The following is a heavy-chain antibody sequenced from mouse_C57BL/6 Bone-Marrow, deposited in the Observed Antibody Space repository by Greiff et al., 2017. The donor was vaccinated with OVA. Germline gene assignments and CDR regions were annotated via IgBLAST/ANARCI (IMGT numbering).Heavy chain of an antibody. V-gene: IGHV1-54*01. J-gene: IGHJ1*03. D-gene: IGHD1-1*01. CDR3: ARYSYYYGRGDWYFDV. CDR2: INPGSGGT. CDR1: GYAFTNYL. Sequence: QVQLQQSGAELVRPGTSVKVSCKASGYAFTNYLIEWVKQRPGQGLEWIGVINPGSGGTNYNEKFKGKATLTEDKSSSTAYMQLSSLTSEDSAVYFCARYSYYYGRGDWYFDVWGTGTTVTVSS.